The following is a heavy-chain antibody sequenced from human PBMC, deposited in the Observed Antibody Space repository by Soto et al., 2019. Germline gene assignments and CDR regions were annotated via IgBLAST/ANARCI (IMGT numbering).Heavy chain of an antibody. J-gene: IGHJ6*02. CDR3: ALTTQCYYYRMDV. Sequence: QVQLQESGPGLVKPSQTLSLTCTVSGGSISSGGYYWSWIRQHPGKGLEWIGYISYSGSTYYNPSLKSRVTISVDTSKNQSALKLSSVTAADTAVYYCALTTQCYYYRMDVWGQGTTVTVSS. V-gene: IGHV4-31*03. CDR1: GGSISSGGYY. CDR2: ISYSGST. D-gene: IGHD4-17*01.